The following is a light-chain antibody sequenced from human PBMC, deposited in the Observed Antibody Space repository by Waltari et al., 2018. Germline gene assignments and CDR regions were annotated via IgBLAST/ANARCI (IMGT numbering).Light chain of an antibody. CDR2: MAS. Sequence: DIQMTQSPSTLSASVGDRVTISCRASQNVGTWLAWNQQKPGKAPKLMIYMASSLESGVPSRFSGSGSGTEFTLTISSLQPDDFATYYCQQYSSFSTFGQGTKV. CDR3: QQYSSFST. J-gene: IGKJ2*01. V-gene: IGKV1-5*03. CDR1: QNVGTW.